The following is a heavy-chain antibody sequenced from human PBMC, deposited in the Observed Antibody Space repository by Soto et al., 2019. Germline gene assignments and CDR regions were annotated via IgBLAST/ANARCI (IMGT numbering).Heavy chain of an antibody. CDR1: GFSFSSHW. D-gene: IGHD6-19*01. CDR3: ARYSYSSGPQDS. V-gene: IGHV3-7*03. Sequence: PGGSLRLSCAASGFSFSSHWMSWARQAPGKGLEWVANIKQDGNDKRYVDSVKGRFTISRDNAKSSLYLQMNSLRAEDTAVYYCARYSYSSGPQDSWGQGTLVTVSS. CDR2: IKQDGNDK. J-gene: IGHJ4*02.